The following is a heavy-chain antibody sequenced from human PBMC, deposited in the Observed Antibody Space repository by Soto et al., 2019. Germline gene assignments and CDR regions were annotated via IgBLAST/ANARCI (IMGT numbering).Heavy chain of an antibody. J-gene: IGHJ5*02. CDR2: IYPDDSDT. D-gene: IGHD2-2*01. CDR1: GYSFTRYL. Sequence: PGASLKISCTGSGYSFTRYLIGWVRQMPGKGLEWMGIIYPDDSDTRYSPSFQGQVTISADKSISTAYLQWSSLKASDTAMYYWARHVGTLLRGYCASTSCRFDPWGQGTLVTVSS. V-gene: IGHV5-51*01. CDR3: ARHVGTLLRGYCASTSCRFDP.